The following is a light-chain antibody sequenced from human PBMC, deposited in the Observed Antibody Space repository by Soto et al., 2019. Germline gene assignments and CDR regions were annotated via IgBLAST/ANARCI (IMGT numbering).Light chain of an antibody. CDR2: DAS. CDR1: QIVNSKY. J-gene: IGKJ1*01. V-gene: IGKV3-20*01. CDR3: VQYDEPPSRWT. Sequence: EIVLTQSPGTLSLSPGERGTVSCRASQIVNSKYLAWYQHRPGQAPRLLIYDASRRATGIPDRFSGSASGTDFIRTINRLEPEDFAVYYCVQYDEPPSRWTFGQGTKV.